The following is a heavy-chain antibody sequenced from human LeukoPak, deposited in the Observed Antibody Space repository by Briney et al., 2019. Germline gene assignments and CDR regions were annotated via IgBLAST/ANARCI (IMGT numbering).Heavy chain of an antibody. J-gene: IGHJ3*02. CDR1: GYTLTDYY. V-gene: IGHV1-2*02. CDR3: ARTPSFGSVAFDI. CDR2: INPNSGGR. D-gene: IGHD3-10*01. Sequence: ASVKVSCKASGYTLTDYYIHWVRQAPGQGLEGMGWINPNSGGRNYAQKFQGRVTMTRDTSINTAYVEVSGLRSDDTAVYYCARTPSFGSVAFDIWGQGTMVTVSS.